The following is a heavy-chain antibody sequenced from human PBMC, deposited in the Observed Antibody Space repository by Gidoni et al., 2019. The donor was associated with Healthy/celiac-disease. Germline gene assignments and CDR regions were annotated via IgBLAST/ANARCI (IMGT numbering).Heavy chain of an antibody. Sequence: QVQRVPSGAEVMKPGSSLKVSCKAPGATVSSYAISGVRQAPGHGLEWRGGIIPIFGTANYAQKFQGEVTITAGESTSTANMELSSLRSEDTAVYYCAGPGGGEGQQLGYYYYYMDVWGKGTTVTVSS. CDR2: IIPIFGTA. J-gene: IGHJ6*03. D-gene: IGHD6-13*01. CDR3: AGPGGGEGQQLGYYYYYMDV. V-gene: IGHV1-69*01. CDR1: GATVSSYA.